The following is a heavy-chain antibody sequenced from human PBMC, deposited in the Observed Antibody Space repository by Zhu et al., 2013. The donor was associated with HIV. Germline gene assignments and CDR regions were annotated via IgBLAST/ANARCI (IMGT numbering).Heavy chain of an antibody. CDR2: VIPIFGTP. CDR1: GGSFSDYA. J-gene: IGHJ4*02. CDR3: ASGLPGYSYVPGRFDY. D-gene: IGHD5-18*01. V-gene: IGHV1-69*01. Sequence: QVQLVQSGAEVKKPGSSVKVSCKASGGSFSDYAISWARQAPGQGLEWMGGVIPIFGTPNYAQIFQGRVTITADESTRTAYLEVRSLRSEDTAVYFCASGLPGYSYVPGRFDYWGQGSLVTISS.